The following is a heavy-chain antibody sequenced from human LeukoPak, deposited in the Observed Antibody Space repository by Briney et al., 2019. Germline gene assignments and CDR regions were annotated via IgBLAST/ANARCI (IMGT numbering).Heavy chain of an antibody. CDR1: GFTFTTYW. J-gene: IGHJ5*02. Sequence: PGGSLRLSCAASGFTFTTYWMGWVRQASGKGLEWVANIKQDGSEKYYGDSAKGRFTISRDNAKNSLSLQMNSLRAEDTAVYYCARPLMYYYGSETYFWFDPWGQGTLVTVSS. CDR3: ARPLMYYYGSETYFWFDP. CDR2: IKQDGSEK. D-gene: IGHD3-10*01. V-gene: IGHV3-7*01.